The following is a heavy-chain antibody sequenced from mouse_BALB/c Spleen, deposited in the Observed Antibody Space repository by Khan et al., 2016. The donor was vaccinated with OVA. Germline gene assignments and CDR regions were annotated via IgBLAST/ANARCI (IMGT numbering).Heavy chain of an antibody. Sequence: VQLQQSGAELVKPGASVKLSCTASGFNIKDTYIHWVKQRPEQGLEWIGKIDPANGKTNYDPKFQGKATITADTSSNTAYLHLSSLTSEDTVVYYCAHSLLLYAMDYWGHGTSVTGSS. J-gene: IGHJ4*01. CDR3: AHSLLLYAMDY. V-gene: IGHV14-3*02. D-gene: IGHD1-2*01. CDR2: IDPANGKT. CDR1: GFNIKDTY.